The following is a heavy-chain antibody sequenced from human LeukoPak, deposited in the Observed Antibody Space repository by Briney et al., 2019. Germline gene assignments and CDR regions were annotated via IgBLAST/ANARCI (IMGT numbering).Heavy chain of an antibody. Sequence: GASVKVSCKASGYTFTGYYMHWVRQAPGQGLEWMGWINPNSGGTNYAQKFQGRVAMTRDTSISTAYMELSSLGPDDAAVYYCAIDREYRSSWYGGSGIFDYWGQGTLVTVSS. D-gene: IGHD6-13*01. V-gene: IGHV1-2*02. CDR3: AIDREYRSSWYGGSGIFDY. CDR2: INPNSGGT. CDR1: GYTFTGYY. J-gene: IGHJ4*02.